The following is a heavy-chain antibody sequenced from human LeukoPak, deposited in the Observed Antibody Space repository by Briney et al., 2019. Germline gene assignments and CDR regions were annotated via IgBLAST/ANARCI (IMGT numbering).Heavy chain of an antibody. J-gene: IGHJ4*02. CDR1: GYTFTSYG. Sequence: ASVKVSCKASGYTFTSYGISWVRQAPGQGLEWMGWISAYNGNTNYAQKLQGRVTMTTDTSTSTAYMELRSLRSDDTAVYYCARLNYYDSSGPKSYPGDYFDYWGQGTLVTVSS. CDR3: ARLNYYDSSGPKSYPGDYFDY. D-gene: IGHD3-22*01. V-gene: IGHV1-18*01. CDR2: ISAYNGNT.